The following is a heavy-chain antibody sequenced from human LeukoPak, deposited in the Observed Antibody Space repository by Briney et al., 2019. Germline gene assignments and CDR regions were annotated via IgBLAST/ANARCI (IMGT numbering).Heavy chain of an antibody. CDR2: IYYSGST. J-gene: IGHJ4*02. CDR3: ARSLDTAMVTMEYYFDY. V-gene: IGHV4-39*01. CDR1: GGSISSSSYY. Sequence: SETLSLTCTVSGGSISSSSYYWGWIRQPPGKGLEWIGSIYYSGSTYYNPSLKSRVTISVDTSKNQFSLKLSSVTAADTAVYYCARSLDTAMVTMEYYFDYWGQGTLVTVSS. D-gene: IGHD5-18*01.